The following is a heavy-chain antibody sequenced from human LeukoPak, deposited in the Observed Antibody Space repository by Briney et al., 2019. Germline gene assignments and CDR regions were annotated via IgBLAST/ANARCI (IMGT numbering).Heavy chain of an antibody. J-gene: IGHJ4*02. D-gene: IGHD3-3*01. CDR3: AKGADYDFWSGPHHFDY. CDR2: IKQDGSEK. CDR1: GFTFSSYW. Sequence: HPGGSLRLSCAASGFTFSSYWMSWVRQAPGKGLEWVANIKQDGSEKYYVDSVKGRFTISRDNAKNSLYLQMNSLRAEDTAVYYCAKGADYDFWSGPHHFDYWGQGTLVTVSS. V-gene: IGHV3-7*01.